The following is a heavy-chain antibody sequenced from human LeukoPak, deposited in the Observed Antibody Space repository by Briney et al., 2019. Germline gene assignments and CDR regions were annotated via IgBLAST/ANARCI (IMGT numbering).Heavy chain of an antibody. V-gene: IGHV3-74*01. D-gene: IGHD5-12*01. Sequence: GGSLRLSCATSGFTFSNYWMHWVRQAPGKGLVWVSRINTDGSSTNYADSVKGRFTISRDNANNSLYLQMNSLRADDTAVYYCARAGVATTGDWYFDLWGRGTLVTVSS. J-gene: IGHJ2*01. CDR3: ARAGVATTGDWYFDL. CDR2: INTDGSST. CDR1: GFTFSNYW.